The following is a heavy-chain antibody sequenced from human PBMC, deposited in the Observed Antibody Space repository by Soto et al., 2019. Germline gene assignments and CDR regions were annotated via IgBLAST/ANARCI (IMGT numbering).Heavy chain of an antibody. D-gene: IGHD2-2*01. CDR1: GYFISSGYY. CDR3: ARGHIVVVPTVEWFDP. Sequence: SETLSLTCAVSGYFISSGYYWGWIRQPPGKGLEWIGSMFHSGSTHYNPSLKSRVTISVDTSKNHFSLRLSSVTASDTAVYYCARGHIVVVPTVEWFDPWGQGTLVTVSS. V-gene: IGHV4-38-2*01. CDR2: MFHSGST. J-gene: IGHJ5*02.